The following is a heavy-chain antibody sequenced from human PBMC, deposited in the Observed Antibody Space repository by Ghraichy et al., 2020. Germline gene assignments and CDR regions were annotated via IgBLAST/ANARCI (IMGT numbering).Heavy chain of an antibody. J-gene: IGHJ4*02. CDR2: IVVGSGNT. CDR1: GFTFSSSA. CDR3: AAELYTDGCCYLDY. V-gene: IGHV1-58*02. D-gene: IGHD2-15*01. Sequence: SVKVSCKASGFTFSSSAIQWVRQARGQRLEWVGWIVVGSGNTKYAENFQDRVTIIRDMSTSTVYMELRSLRSEDTAVYYCAAELYTDGCCYLDYWGQGTLVTVSS.